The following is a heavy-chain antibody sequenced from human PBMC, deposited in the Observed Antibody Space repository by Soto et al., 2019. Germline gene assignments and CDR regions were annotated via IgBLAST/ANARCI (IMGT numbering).Heavy chain of an antibody. CDR3: AKNGQPPYYYYGMDV. CDR2: ISGYYGDT. D-gene: IGHD2-8*01. V-gene: IGHV1-18*01. J-gene: IGHJ6*02. Sequence: QGQLVQSGAEVKKPGASVKVSCKASGYTFTRYGISWVRQAPGQGLEWMGWISGYYGDTKYAQQFQGRLTMTINTSTTTTYMELRSLTSDDTAVYYCAKNGQPPYYYYGMDVWGQGTTVTVSS. CDR1: GYTFTRYG.